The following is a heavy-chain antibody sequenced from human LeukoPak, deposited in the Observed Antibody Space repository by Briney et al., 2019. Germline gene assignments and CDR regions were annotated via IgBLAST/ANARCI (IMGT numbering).Heavy chain of an antibody. D-gene: IGHD6-19*01. V-gene: IGHV1-69*13. CDR2: IIPIFGTA. CDR3: ARRGWSSQDAFDI. Sequence: ASVKVSCKASGGTFSSYAISWVRQAPGQGLEWMGGIIPIFGTANYAQKFQGRVTIAADESTSTAYMELSSLRSEDTAVYYCARRGWSSQDAFDIWGQGTMVTVSS. J-gene: IGHJ3*02. CDR1: GGTFSSYA.